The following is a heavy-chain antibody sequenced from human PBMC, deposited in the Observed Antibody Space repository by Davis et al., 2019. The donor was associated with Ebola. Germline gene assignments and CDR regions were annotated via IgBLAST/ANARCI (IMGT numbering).Heavy chain of an antibody. J-gene: IGHJ3*02. D-gene: IGHD2-2*02. V-gene: IGHV3-21*01. CDR3: ASWQRIQTLLYLNDAFDI. CDR1: GFTFSSYS. Sequence: PGGSLRLSCAASGFTFSSYSMNWVRQAPGKGLEWVSSISSSSSYIYYADSVKGRFTISRDNAKNSLYLQMNSLRAEDTAVYYCASWQRIQTLLYLNDAFDIWGQGTMVTVSS. CDR2: ISSSSSYI.